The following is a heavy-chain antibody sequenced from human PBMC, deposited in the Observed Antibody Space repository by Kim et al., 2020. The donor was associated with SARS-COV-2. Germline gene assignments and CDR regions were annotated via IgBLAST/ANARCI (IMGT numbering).Heavy chain of an antibody. CDR1: GLTVSSNY. CDR2: IYSGGST. V-gene: IGHV3-53*01. D-gene: IGHD3-16*01. CDR3: ARGGGRDAFDI. Sequence: GGSLRLSCAASGLTVSSNYMSWVRQAPGKGLEWVSVIYSGGSTYYADSVKGRFTISRDNSKNTLYVQMNSLRVEDTAVYYCARGGGRDAFDIWGQGTMVTVSS. J-gene: IGHJ3*02.